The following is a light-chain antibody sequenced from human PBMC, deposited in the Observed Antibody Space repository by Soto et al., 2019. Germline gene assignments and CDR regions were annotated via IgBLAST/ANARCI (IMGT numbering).Light chain of an antibody. Sequence: ALTQPPSASGTPGQRVTISCSGSSSNIGSNTVNWYQQLPGTAPKLLIYSNNQRPSGVPDRFSGSKSGTSASLAISGPQSEDEADYYCAAWDDSLNGQVFGTGTKVTVL. CDR1: SSNIGSNT. J-gene: IGLJ1*01. CDR2: SNN. V-gene: IGLV1-44*01. CDR3: AAWDDSLNGQV.